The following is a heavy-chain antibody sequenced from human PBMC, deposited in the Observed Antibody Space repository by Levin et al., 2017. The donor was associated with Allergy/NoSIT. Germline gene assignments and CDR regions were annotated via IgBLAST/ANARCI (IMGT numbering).Heavy chain of an antibody. V-gene: IGHV3-30-3*01. J-gene: IGHJ4*02. CDR1: GFTFSSYA. CDR3: ARDRITMVRGAYRGGYFDY. CDR2: ISYDGSNK. D-gene: IGHD3-10*01. Sequence: GESLKISCAASGFTFSSYAMHWVRQAPGKGLEWVAVISYDGSNKYYADSVKGRFTISRDNSKNTLYLQMNSLRAEDTAVYYCARDRITMVRGAYRGGYFDYWGQGTLVTVSS.